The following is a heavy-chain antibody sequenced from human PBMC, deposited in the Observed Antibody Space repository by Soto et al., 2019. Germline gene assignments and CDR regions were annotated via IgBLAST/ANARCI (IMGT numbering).Heavy chain of an antibody. CDR2: IRYDGSNK. Sequence: QVQLVESGGGVVQPGRSLRLSCAASGFTFSSYGMHWVRQAPGKGLEWVAVIRYDGSNKYYADSVKGRFTISRDNSKNTLYLQMNSLRAEDTAVYYCARGHCSSTSCYWFDYWGQGTLVTVSS. V-gene: IGHV3-33*01. D-gene: IGHD2-2*01. CDR3: ARGHCSSTSCYWFDY. J-gene: IGHJ4*02. CDR1: GFTFSSYG.